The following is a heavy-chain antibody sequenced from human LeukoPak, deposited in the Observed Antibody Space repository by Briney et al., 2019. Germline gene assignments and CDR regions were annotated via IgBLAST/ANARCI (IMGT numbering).Heavy chain of an antibody. CDR1: GYTFTGYY. J-gene: IGHJ3*02. Sequence: SVKVSCKASGYTFTGYYMHWVRQAPGQGLEWMGGIIPIFGTANYAQKFQGRVTITTDESTSTAYMELSSLRSEDTAVFYCARDDYNSASAFDIWGQGTMVTVSS. D-gene: IGHD4-11*01. CDR2: IIPIFGTA. CDR3: ARDDYNSASAFDI. V-gene: IGHV1-69*05.